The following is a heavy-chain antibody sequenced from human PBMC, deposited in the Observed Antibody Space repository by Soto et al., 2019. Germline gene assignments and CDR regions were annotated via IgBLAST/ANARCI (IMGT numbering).Heavy chain of an antibody. J-gene: IGHJ4*02. Sequence: ASVKVSCKASGYTFTSYGISCVRQAPGQGLEWMGWISAYNGNTNYAQKFQGRVTMTTDTFTGTAYMELKSLRSDDTAVYYCARGGWSQRIDYWGQGTLVTVSS. V-gene: IGHV1-18*01. CDR3: ARGGWSQRIDY. D-gene: IGHD2-15*01. CDR2: ISAYNGNT. CDR1: GYTFTSYG.